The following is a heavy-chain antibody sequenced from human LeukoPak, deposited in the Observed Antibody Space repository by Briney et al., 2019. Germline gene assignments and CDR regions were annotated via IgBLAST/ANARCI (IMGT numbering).Heavy chain of an antibody. V-gene: IGHV3-7*03. CDR1: GFPFNAYW. CDR3: ARSLPYGTTWYGRSDF. J-gene: IGHJ4*02. Sequence: GGSLRLSCAASGFPFNAYWMTWVRQAPGKGLEWVASIRQDGDTKYYVDSVKGRFTISRDNAMNSLYLQMNSLRAEDTAIYYCARSLPYGTTWYGRSDFWGQGTLVTVSS. D-gene: IGHD6-13*01. CDR2: IRQDGDTK.